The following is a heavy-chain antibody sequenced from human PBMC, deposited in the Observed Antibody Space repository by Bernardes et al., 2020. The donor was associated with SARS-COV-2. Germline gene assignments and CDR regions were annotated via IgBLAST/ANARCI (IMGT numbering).Heavy chain of an antibody. CDR2: INHSGST. CDR1: GGSFSGYY. V-gene: IGHV4-34*01. Sequence: SETLSLTCAVYGGSFSGYYWSWIRQPPGKGLEWIGEINHSGSTNYNPSLKSRVTISVDTSKNQFSLKLSSVTAADTAVYYCARGVVVVPADPVVDPPGSYYYYYYGMDVWGQGTTVTVSS. CDR3: ARGVVVVPADPVVDPPGSYYYYYYGMDV. D-gene: IGHD2-2*01. J-gene: IGHJ6*02.